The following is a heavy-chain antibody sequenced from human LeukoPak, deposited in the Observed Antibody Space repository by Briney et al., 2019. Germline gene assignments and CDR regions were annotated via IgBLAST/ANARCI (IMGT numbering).Heavy chain of an antibody. CDR3: AKGNSYDSSGLPFDY. D-gene: IGHD3-22*01. J-gene: IGHJ4*02. Sequence: GGSLRLSCAASGFTFDDYAMHWVRQAPGKGLEWVSGIRWDSGSVDSADSVKGRFTISRDNARNSLYLQMNSLRAEDTALYYCAKGNSYDSSGLPFDYWGQGTLVTVSS. CDR1: GFTFDDYA. CDR2: IRWDSGSV. V-gene: IGHV3-9*01.